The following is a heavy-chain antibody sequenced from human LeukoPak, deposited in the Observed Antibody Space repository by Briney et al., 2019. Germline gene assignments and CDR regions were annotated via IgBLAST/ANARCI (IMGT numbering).Heavy chain of an antibody. Sequence: SETLSLTCDVSGGSVTSTNWWTWVRQPPGKGLEWIGEINHSGSTNYNPSLKSRVTISVDTSKNQFSLKLSSVTAADTAVYYCARGLGFYYDSSGWLYYFDSWGQGTLVTVSS. V-gene: IGHV4-4*02. CDR2: INHSGST. CDR1: GGSVTSTNW. D-gene: IGHD3-22*01. CDR3: ARGLGFYYDSSGWLYYFDS. J-gene: IGHJ4*02.